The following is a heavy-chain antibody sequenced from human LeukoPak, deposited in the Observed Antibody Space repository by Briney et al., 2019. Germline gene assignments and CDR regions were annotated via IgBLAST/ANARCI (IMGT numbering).Heavy chain of an antibody. CDR3: ARAAAGPTANHWYFLL. CDR2: TYYRSKWYN. V-gene: IGHV6-1*01. J-gene: IGHJ2*01. Sequence: SQTLSLTCAISGDSVSSNSAAWNWIRQSSSRGLEWLGRTYYRSKWYNDYAVSVKSRIPINPDTSKNQFSLQLNSVTPEDTAVYYCARAAAGPTANHWYFLLWGRGTLVTVPS. D-gene: IGHD6-13*01. CDR1: GDSVSSNSAA.